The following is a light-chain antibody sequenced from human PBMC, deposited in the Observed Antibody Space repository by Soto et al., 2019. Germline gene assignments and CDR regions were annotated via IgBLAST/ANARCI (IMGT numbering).Light chain of an antibody. J-gene: IGKJ2*01. V-gene: IGKV3-20*01. Sequence: EIVLTQSPGTLSLSPGERATLSCRASQSVSSVSLAWYQQKPGQAPRLLIYGASSRATGIPDRFSGSGSGTDFTLIISRLEPEGFAVYYCQRYGSSLYTFGQGTKLEIK. CDR1: QSVSSVS. CDR3: QRYGSSLYT. CDR2: GAS.